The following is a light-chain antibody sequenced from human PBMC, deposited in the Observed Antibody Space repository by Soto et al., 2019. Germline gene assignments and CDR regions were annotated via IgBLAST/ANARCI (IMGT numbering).Light chain of an antibody. J-gene: IGLJ1*01. Sequence: QSALAQPASVSGSPGQSITISCTGASGYVGTYSLVSWYQQHPGKAPKVVIYEAHKRPSGVADRFSGSTSVNTASLTISGLQTDVEADYYCCLYVGATTYVFGTGTKLTVL. V-gene: IGLV2-23*01. CDR3: CLYVGATTYV. CDR2: EAH. CDR1: SGYVGTYSL.